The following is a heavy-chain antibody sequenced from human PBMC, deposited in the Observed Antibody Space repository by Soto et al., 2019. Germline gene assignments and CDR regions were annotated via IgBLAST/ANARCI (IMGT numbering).Heavy chain of an antibody. CDR3: ARDFTIFGVVKLYYYGMDV. CDR2: RKHDGSEK. CDR1: GFTFSSYW. V-gene: IGHV3-7*01. Sequence: GGSLRLSCAASGFTFSSYWMSWVRQAPGKGLEWVANRKHDGSEKYYVDSVKGRFTISRDNAKNALYLQMNSLRAEDAAVYYCARDFTIFGVVKLYYYGMDVWGQGTTVTVSS. D-gene: IGHD3-3*01. J-gene: IGHJ6*02.